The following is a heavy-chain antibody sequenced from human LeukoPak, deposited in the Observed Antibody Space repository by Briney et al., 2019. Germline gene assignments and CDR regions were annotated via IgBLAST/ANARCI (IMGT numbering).Heavy chain of an antibody. Sequence: PGGSLRLSCAASGFTFSSYGMHWVRQAPGKGLEWVAVIWYDGSNKYYADSVKGRFTISRDNSKNTLYLQMNSLRAEDTAVYYCARDSLPISWSGYFRIWGQGTMVTVSS. V-gene: IGHV3-33*01. D-gene: IGHD3-3*01. CDR1: GFTFSSYG. CDR2: IWYDGSNK. J-gene: IGHJ3*02. CDR3: ARDSLPISWSGYFRI.